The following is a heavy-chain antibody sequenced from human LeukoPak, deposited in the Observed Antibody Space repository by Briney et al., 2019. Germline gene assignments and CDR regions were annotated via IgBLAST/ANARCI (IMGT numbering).Heavy chain of an antibody. CDR1: GFSFTSYW. D-gene: IGHD2-15*01. CDR2: IYPGDSDT. V-gene: IGHV5-51*01. J-gene: IGHJ6*03. CDR3: ALGSYCSGGSCKQDYYYYYYMDV. Sequence: GGSLRLSCAASGFSFTSYWIGWVRQMPGKGLEWMGIIYPGDSDTRYSPSFQGQVTISADKSIITAYLQWSSLKASDTAMYYCALGSYCSGGSCKQDYYYYYYMDVWGKGTTVTVSS.